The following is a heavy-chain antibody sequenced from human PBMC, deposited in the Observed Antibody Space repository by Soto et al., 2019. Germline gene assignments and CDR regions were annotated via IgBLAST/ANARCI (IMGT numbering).Heavy chain of an antibody. CDR1: GGSISSGDYY. CDR3: PRVGHINWFHP. V-gene: IGHV4-30-4*01. D-gene: IGHD2-21*01. CDR2: IYYSGSA. J-gene: IGHJ5*02. Sequence: SETLSLTCTVSGGSISSGDYYWSWIRQPPGKGLEWIGYIYYSGSAYYNPSLKSRVTISVDTSKNQFSLKLSSVTAADTAVYYCPRVGHINWFHPWGQGTLVTVSS.